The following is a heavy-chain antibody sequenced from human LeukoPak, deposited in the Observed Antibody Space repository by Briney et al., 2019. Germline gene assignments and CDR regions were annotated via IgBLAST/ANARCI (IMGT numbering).Heavy chain of an antibody. CDR1: GGSFSGYY. D-gene: IGHD3-22*01. Sequence: SETLSLTCAVYGGSFSGYYWSWIRQPPGKGLEWIGEINHSGSTNYNPSLKSRVTISVDTSKNQFSLKLSSVTAADTAVYYCASRETPYYYDSSGYYDYWGQGTLSPSPQ. CDR2: INHSGST. V-gene: IGHV4-34*01. J-gene: IGHJ4*02. CDR3: ASRETPYYYDSSGYYDY.